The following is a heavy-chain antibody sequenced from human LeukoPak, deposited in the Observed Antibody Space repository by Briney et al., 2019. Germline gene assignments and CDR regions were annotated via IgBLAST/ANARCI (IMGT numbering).Heavy chain of an antibody. CDR2: INSGGTTM. Sequence: GGSLRLSCAASGFAFISSEMNWVRQAPGKGLEWVSHINSGGTTMYNADAVKGRFTISRDSAKNSLYLQMNNLRAEDTAVYYCARVSGFSGLAFDYWGQGTLVTVSS. V-gene: IGHV3-48*03. D-gene: IGHD3-22*01. CDR3: ARVSGFSGLAFDY. CDR1: GFAFISSE. J-gene: IGHJ4*02.